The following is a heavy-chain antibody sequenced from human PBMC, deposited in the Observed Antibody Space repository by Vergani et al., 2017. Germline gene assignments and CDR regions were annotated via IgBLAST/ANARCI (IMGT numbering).Heavy chain of an antibody. CDR2: IIPILGIA. CDR1: GGTFSSYT. Sequence: QVQLVQSGAEVKKPGSSVKVSCKASGGTFSSYTISWVRQAPGQGLEWMGRIIPILGIANYAQKFQGRVTITADKSTSTAYMELSSLRAEDTAVYYCARASLLSGSYHGAFDIWGQGTMVTVSS. V-gene: IGHV1-69*02. J-gene: IGHJ3*02. CDR3: ARASLLSGSYHGAFDI. D-gene: IGHD1-26*01.